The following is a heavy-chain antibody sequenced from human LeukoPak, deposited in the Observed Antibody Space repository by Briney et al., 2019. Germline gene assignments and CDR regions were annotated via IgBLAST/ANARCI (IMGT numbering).Heavy chain of an antibody. CDR2: ISNSGRT. CDR3: ARLGQPNAFDI. J-gene: IGHJ3*02. Sequence: SETLSLTCTVSGGSLSSYDWSWIRQPPGKGLECIGYISNSGRTNYNPSLKSRVTISADTSKKQLSLKLSSVTAADTAVYFCARLGQPNAFDIWGQGTMVTVSS. CDR1: GGSLSSYD. D-gene: IGHD3-16*01. V-gene: IGHV4-59*08.